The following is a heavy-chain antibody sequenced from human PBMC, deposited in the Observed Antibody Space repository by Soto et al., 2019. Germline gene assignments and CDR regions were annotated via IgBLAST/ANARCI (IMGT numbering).Heavy chain of an antibody. CDR3: ARVKGNGPRRGKYYYGSGSPKDKYYYYGMDV. V-gene: IGHV3-11*06. D-gene: IGHD3-10*01. CDR2: ISSSSSYT. CDR1: GFTFSDYY. Sequence: GGSLRLSCAASGFTFSDYYMSWIRQAPGKGLEWVSYISSSSSYTNYADSVKGRFTISRDNAKNSLYLQMNSLRAEDTAVYYCARVKGNGPRRGKYYYGSGSPKDKYYYYGMDVWGQGTTVTVSS. J-gene: IGHJ6*02.